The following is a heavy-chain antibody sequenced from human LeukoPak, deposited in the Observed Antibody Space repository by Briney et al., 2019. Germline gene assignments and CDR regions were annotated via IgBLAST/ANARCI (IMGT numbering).Heavy chain of an antibody. CDR3: ARGQYDSPWSPLDY. J-gene: IGHJ4*02. Sequence: ASVKVSCKASGYTFTSYGISWVRQAPGQGLEWMGIINSSGGSTSYAQKFQDRVTMTRDTSTSTVYMELTSLRSEDTAVFYCARGQYDSPWSPLDYWGQGTLVTVSS. V-gene: IGHV1-46*01. D-gene: IGHD2-8*01. CDR1: GYTFTSYG. CDR2: INSSGGST.